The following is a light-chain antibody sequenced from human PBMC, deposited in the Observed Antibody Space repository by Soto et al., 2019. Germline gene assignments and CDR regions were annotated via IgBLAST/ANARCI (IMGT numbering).Light chain of an antibody. CDR2: GAS. Sequence: EIVLAQSPHTLSLSPGEKATLSCRASQRVRSTFLAWYQQKPGQSPRLLIYGASSRATGIPDRFIGSGSGTDFTLTISRLEREDFAVYYCQQTVVSPITFGPGTTVEIK. V-gene: IGKV3-20*01. CDR1: QRVRSTF. J-gene: IGKJ3*01. CDR3: QQTVVSPIT.